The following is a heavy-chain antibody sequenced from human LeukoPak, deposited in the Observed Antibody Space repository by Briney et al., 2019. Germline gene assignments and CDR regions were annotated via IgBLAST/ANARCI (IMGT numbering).Heavy chain of an antibody. CDR1: GFTFSSYA. CDR3: AELGITMIGGV. D-gene: IGHD3-10*02. CDR2: VSGSSSYI. Sequence: PGGSLRLSCAASGFTFSSYAMSWVRQAPGKGLEWVSSVSGSSSYIYYADSVKGRFTISRDNAKNSLYLQMNSLRAEDTAVYYCAELGITMIGGVWGKGTTVTISS. J-gene: IGHJ6*04. V-gene: IGHV3-21*01.